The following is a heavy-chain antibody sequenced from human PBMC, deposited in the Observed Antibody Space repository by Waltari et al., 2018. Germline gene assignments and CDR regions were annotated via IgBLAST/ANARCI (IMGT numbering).Heavy chain of an antibody. CDR2: IYTSGRT. Sequence: QVQLQESGPGLVKPSQTLSLTCTVPGCSISSGSYYWTWIRPPAGKGLAGIGRIYTSGRTNYNPSLKSRVTISVDTSKNQFSLKLSSVTAADTAVYYCARSSALSGYYVTFEDWGQGTLVTVSS. CDR3: ARSSALSGYYVTFED. D-gene: IGHD3-22*01. CDR1: GCSISSGSYY. V-gene: IGHV4-61*02. J-gene: IGHJ4*02.